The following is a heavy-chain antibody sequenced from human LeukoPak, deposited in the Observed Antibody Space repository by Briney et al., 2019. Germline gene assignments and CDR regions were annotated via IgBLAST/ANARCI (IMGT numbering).Heavy chain of an antibody. CDR3: ARGTYYYDSSGPGWFDP. J-gene: IGHJ5*02. CDR2: INPNSGGT. Sequence: ASVKVSCKASGYTFTGYYMHWVRQAPGQGLEWMGWINPNSGGTNYAQKFQGRVTMTRDTSISTAYMELSRLRSDDTAVYYCARGTYYYDSSGPGWFDPWGQGTLVTVSS. V-gene: IGHV1-2*02. CDR1: GYTFTGYY. D-gene: IGHD3-22*01.